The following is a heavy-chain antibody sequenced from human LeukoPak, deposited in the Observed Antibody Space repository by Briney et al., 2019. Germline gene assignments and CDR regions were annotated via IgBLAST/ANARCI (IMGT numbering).Heavy chain of an antibody. Sequence: PGGSLRLSCAVSGFTFSSYWMSWVRQAPGKGLEWVANIKEGGSEKYFVDSVKGRFTISRDNTKNSLYLQMKSLRAEDTAVYYCARGEYYHDGGYWGQGTLVTVSS. D-gene: IGHD3-22*01. CDR1: GFTFSSYW. CDR2: IKEGGSEK. J-gene: IGHJ4*02. CDR3: ARGEYYHDGGY. V-gene: IGHV3-7*04.